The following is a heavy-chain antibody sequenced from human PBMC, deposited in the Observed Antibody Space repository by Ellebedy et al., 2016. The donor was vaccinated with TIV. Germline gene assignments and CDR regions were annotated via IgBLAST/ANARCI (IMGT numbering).Heavy chain of an antibody. D-gene: IGHD6-13*01. CDR3: ARQTFAGPDF. V-gene: IGHV5-10-1*01. J-gene: IGHJ4*02. Sequence: GESLKISCQGSGYTFTTYWISWVRQMPGKGLEWMGKIDPSDSNANYSPSFQGHVTISADKSISTAYLPWSSLKASDTAMYFCARQTFAGPDFWGQGTLVTVSS. CDR2: IDPSDSNA. CDR1: GYTFTTYW.